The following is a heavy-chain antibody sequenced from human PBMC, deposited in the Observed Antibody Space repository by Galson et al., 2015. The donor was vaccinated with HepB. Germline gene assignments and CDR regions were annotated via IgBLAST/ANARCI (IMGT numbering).Heavy chain of an antibody. Sequence: QVQLQESGPGLVKPSETLSLTCTVSGGSISSSSYYWGWIRQPPGKGLEWIGSIYYSGSTYYNPSLKSRVTISVDTSKNQFSLKLSSVTAADTAVYYCARQPFHESYFDYWGQGTLVTVSS. J-gene: IGHJ4*02. CDR2: IYYSGST. CDR3: ARQPFHESYFDY. CDR1: GGSISSSSYY. V-gene: IGHV4-39*07.